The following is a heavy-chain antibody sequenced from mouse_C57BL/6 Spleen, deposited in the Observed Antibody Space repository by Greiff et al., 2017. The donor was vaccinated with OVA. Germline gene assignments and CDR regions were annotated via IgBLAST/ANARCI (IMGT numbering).Heavy chain of an antibody. J-gene: IGHJ2*01. CDR2: ISNGGGST. V-gene: IGHV5-12*01. CDR3: ARRNWDEYYFDY. Sequence: DVKLQESGGGLVQPGGSLKLSCAASGFTFSDYYMYWVRQTPEKRLEWVAYISNGGGSTYYPDTVKGRFTISRDNAKNTLYLQMSRLKSEDTAMYYCARRNWDEYYFDYWGQGTTLTVSS. CDR1: GFTFSDYY. D-gene: IGHD4-1*01.